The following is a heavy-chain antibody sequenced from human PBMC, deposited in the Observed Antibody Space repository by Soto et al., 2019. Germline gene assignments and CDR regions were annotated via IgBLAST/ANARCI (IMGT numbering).Heavy chain of an antibody. D-gene: IGHD4-17*01. V-gene: IGHV4-39*02. CDR1: GGSISSSSYY. J-gene: IGHJ4*02. CDR2: IYYSGST. CDR3: ARELPAYTTVTTSFDY. Sequence: SETLSLTCTVSGGSISSSSYYWGWIRQPPGKGLEWIGSIYYSGSTYYNPSLKSRVTISVDTSKNQFSLKLSSVTAADTAVYYCARELPAYTTVTTSFDYWGQGTLVTVSS.